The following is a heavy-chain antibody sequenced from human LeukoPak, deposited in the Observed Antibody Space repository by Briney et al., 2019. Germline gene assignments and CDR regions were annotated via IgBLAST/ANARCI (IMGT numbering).Heavy chain of an antibody. CDR2: IYYNGGT. J-gene: IGHJ4*02. D-gene: IGHD6-19*01. Sequence: SETLSLTCTVSGGSISGYHWSWIRQPPGKGLEWIGYIYYNGGTNYKPSLKSRVTVSADTSKNQFSLKLNSVTAADSAVYYCARGFLSVAGTLDHWGQGTLVTVSS. CDR3: ARGFLSVAGTLDH. CDR1: GGSISGYH. V-gene: IGHV4-59*01.